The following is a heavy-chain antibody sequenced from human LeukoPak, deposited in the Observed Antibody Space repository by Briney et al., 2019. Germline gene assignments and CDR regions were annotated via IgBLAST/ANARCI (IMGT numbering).Heavy chain of an antibody. CDR3: ARYEWELNFALDY. D-gene: IGHD1-26*01. Sequence: GGSLRLSCAASGFTFSSYAMHWVRQAPGKGLEWVAVISYDGSNKYYADSVKGRFTISRDNSKNTLYLQMNSLRAEDTAVYYCARYEWELNFALDYWGQGTLVTVSS. CDR2: ISYDGSNK. J-gene: IGHJ4*02. CDR1: GFTFSSYA. V-gene: IGHV3-30*04.